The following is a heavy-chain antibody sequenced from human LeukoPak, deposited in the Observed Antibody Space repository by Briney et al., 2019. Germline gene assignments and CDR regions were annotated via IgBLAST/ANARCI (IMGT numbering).Heavy chain of an antibody. CDR3: ARVTTSDAFDI. D-gene: IGHD4-17*01. V-gene: IGHV1-46*01. J-gene: IGHJ3*02. Sequence: ASVKVSCKASGYTFISYYMHWVRQAPGQGLEWLGIINPSGGSTTYAQKFQGRVTVTRDTSTSTVYMELSSLRSEDTAVYYCARVTTSDAFDIRGQGTMVTVSS. CDR1: GYTFISYY. CDR2: INPSGGST.